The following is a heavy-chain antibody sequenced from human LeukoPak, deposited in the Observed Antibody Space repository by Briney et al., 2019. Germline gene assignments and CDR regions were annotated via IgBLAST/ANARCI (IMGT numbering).Heavy chain of an antibody. J-gene: IGHJ4*02. V-gene: IGHV4-39*01. CDR2: IYYSGST. Sequence: SETLSLTCTVSGGSISSTTYYWAWIRQPPGKGREWIGTIYYSGSTYYNPSLKSRVTISVDTSKNDFSLKLSSVTAADTAVYYCARRGEVSGYDIDYWGQGTLVTVSS. CDR1: GGSISSTTYY. D-gene: IGHD5-12*01. CDR3: ARRGEVSGYDIDY.